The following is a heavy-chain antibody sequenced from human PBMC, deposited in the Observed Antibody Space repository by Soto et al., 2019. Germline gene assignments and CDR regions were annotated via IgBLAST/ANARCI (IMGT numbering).Heavy chain of an antibody. CDR1: GGSLSGYY. Sequence: QVQLQQWGAGLLKPSETLSLTCAVYGGSLSGYYWSWIRQPPGKGLEWIGEINRSGSTNYIPSLKSRVIISVVTSKSQFSLKLSSVTAADPAVYYCARGLLGGAATRGQGTRVTVSS. J-gene: IGHJ4*02. CDR2: INRSGST. CDR3: ARGLLGGAAT. D-gene: IGHD1-26*01. V-gene: IGHV4-34*01.